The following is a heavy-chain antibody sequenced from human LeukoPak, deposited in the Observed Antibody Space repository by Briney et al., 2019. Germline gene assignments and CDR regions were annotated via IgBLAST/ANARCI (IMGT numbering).Heavy chain of an antibody. CDR1: GFTFSSYV. Sequence: GGSLRLSCAASGFTFSSYVMSWVRQAPGKGLEWVSAISGSGGSTDFADSVKGRFTISRDNSGNTLYLQMNSLRAEDTAVYFCAKKGSYYNAMDVWGQGTTVTVSS. CDR2: ISGSGGST. J-gene: IGHJ6*02. CDR3: AKKGSYYNAMDV. V-gene: IGHV3-23*01.